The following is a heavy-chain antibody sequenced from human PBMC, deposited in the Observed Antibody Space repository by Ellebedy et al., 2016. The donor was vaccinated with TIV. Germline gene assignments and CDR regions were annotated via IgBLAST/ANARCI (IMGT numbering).Heavy chain of an antibody. CDR3: AKDSHESLYSSSWYLEDAFDI. V-gene: IGHV3-74*03. D-gene: IGHD6-13*01. CDR2: ISSDGSRT. CDR1: GFTFSTYW. J-gene: IGHJ3*02. Sequence: GESLKISCAASGFTFSTYWMHWVRQAPGKGLVWVAHISSDGSRTTYADSVKGRFTISRDNSKNTLYLQMNSLRAEDTAVYYCAKDSHESLYSSSWYLEDAFDIWGQGTMVTVTS.